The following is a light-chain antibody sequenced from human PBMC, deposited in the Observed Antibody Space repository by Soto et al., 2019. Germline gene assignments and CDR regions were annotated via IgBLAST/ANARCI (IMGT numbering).Light chain of an antibody. V-gene: IGLV2-14*01. CDR1: SSDVGGYNY. CDR2: DVN. CDR3: SSYTNSIYV. Sequence: QSVLTQPASVSGSPGQSITISCTGTSSDVGGYNYVSWYQQHPGKAPKLMIYDVNNRPSGVSNRFSGSKSGSTASLTISGLQAEDEAGYYCSSYTNSIYVFGTGTKVTVL. J-gene: IGLJ1*01.